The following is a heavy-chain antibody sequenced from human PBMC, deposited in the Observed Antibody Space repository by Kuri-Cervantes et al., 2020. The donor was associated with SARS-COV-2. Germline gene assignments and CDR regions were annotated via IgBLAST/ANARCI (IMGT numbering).Heavy chain of an antibody. J-gene: IGHJ6*02. CDR3: AAPYYYVSGSYATYYYYYGMDV. D-gene: IGHD3-10*01. CDR2: IIPIFGTA. Sequence: SLKLSCKASGYTFTSYYMHWVRQAPGQGLEWMGGIIPIFGTANYAQKFQGRVTITADESTSTAYMELSSLRSEDTAVYYCAAPYYYVSGSYATYYYYYGMDVWGQGTTVTVSS. V-gene: IGHV1-69*13. CDR1: GYTFTSYY.